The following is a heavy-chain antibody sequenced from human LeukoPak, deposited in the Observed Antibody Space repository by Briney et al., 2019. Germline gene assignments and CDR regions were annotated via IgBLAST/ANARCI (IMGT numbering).Heavy chain of an antibody. CDR3: ARVGYCSGGSCLAIDY. J-gene: IGHJ4*02. CDR2: INHSGST. D-gene: IGHD2-15*01. V-gene: IGHV4-39*07. Sequence: SETLSLTCTVSGGSISSSSYYWGWIRQPPGKGLEWIGEINHSGSTNYNPSLKSRVTISVDTSKNQFSLKLSSVTAADTAVYYCARVGYCSGGSCLAIDYWGQGTLVTVSS. CDR1: GGSISSSSYY.